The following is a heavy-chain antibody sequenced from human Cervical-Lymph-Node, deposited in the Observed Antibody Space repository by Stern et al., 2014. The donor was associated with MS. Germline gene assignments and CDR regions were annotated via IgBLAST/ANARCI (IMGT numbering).Heavy chain of an antibody. CDR3: AKDRGSGWSLDY. J-gene: IGHJ4*02. CDR2: ISNDGTKK. D-gene: IGHD6-19*01. V-gene: IGHV3-30*18. CDR1: GFTFSTYG. Sequence: QVQLVESGGGVVQPGSSLRLSCAGSGFTFSTYGMHWVRQAPGKGLEWVASISNDGTKKYYVDSVKGRFTISRENAKNTMYVQMNSLRDEDTAVYYCAKDRGSGWSLDYWGQGTLVTVSS.